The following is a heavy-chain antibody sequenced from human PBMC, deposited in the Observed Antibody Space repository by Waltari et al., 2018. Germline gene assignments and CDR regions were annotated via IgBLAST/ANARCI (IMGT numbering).Heavy chain of an antibody. CDR1: GGSLRGYY. Sequence: QVHLQQWGAGLLRPSETLSLICAVHGGSLRGYYWGWIRQAAGKGLEWIGEINHSPNSNYNPSLRSRVHMSIDTSQNQFSLQLTSVTAADTGVYYCVRLEDCTGPGGNCYSGAPFAVDVWGQGTTVTVPS. CDR3: VRLEDCTGPGGNCYSGAPFAVDV. V-gene: IGHV4-34*01. CDR2: INHSPNS. D-gene: IGHD2-8*02. J-gene: IGHJ6*02.